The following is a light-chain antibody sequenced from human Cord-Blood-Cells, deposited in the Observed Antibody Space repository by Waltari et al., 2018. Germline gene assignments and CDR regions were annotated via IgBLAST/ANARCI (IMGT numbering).Light chain of an antibody. J-gene: IGKJ5*01. Sequence: DIVSTQSPATLSLSPGERATLSCRASQSVSSYLAWYQQKPGQAPRLLIYDASNRATGIPARFSGSVSGTDFTLTISSLESEDFAVYYCQQRSNWPPITFGQGTRLEIK. CDR1: QSVSSY. V-gene: IGKV3-11*01. CDR2: DAS. CDR3: QQRSNWPPIT.